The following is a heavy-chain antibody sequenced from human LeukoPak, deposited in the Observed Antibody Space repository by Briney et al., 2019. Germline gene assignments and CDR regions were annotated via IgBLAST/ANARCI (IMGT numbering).Heavy chain of an antibody. Sequence: GGSLRLSCAASGFTVSSNYMSWVRQALGKGLEWVSVIYSGGSTYYADSVTGRFTISRDNSKNTLYLQMNSLRAEDTAVYYCARWNYDSSGYYDYWGQGTLVTVSS. CDR3: ARWNYDSSGYYDY. V-gene: IGHV3-66*01. CDR1: GFTVSSNY. D-gene: IGHD3-22*01. CDR2: IYSGGST. J-gene: IGHJ4*02.